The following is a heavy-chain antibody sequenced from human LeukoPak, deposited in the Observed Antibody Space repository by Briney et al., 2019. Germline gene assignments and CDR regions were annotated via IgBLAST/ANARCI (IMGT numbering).Heavy chain of an antibody. Sequence: GGALRLSCAASGFTFSNYAMSWVRQAPGKGLEWVSAISGSGGNTYYADSVKGRFTISRDNPKNTLYLQMDSLRAEDTAIYYCAKKKGISAAGTDYWGQGTLVTVSS. CDR3: AKKKGISAAGTDY. CDR1: GFTFSNYA. D-gene: IGHD6-13*01. CDR2: ISGSGGNT. J-gene: IGHJ4*02. V-gene: IGHV3-23*01.